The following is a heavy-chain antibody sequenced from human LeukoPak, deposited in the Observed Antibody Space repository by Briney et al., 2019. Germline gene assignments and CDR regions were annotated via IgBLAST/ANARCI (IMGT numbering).Heavy chain of an antibody. D-gene: IGHD6-6*01. Sequence: SETLSLTCAVYGGSFSGHYWSWIRQPPGKGLEWIGEINHSGSTNYNPSLKSRVTISVDTSKNQFSLKLSSVTAADTAVYYCAISSSSYPSYYYYGMDVWGQGTTVTVSS. CDR1: GGSFSGHY. V-gene: IGHV4-34*01. CDR2: INHSGST. J-gene: IGHJ6*02. CDR3: AISSSSYPSYYYYGMDV.